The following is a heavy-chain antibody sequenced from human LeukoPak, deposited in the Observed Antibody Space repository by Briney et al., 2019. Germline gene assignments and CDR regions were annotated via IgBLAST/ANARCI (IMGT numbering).Heavy chain of an antibody. Sequence: ASVKVSCKASGYTFTGYYMHWVRQAPGQGLEWMGWINPNSGGTDYAQKFQGRVTMTRDTSISTAYMELSRLRSDDTAVYYCARVPLVGHSILRSFDYWGQGTLVTVSS. V-gene: IGHV1-2*02. CDR2: INPNSGGT. J-gene: IGHJ4*02. CDR3: ARVPLVGHSILRSFDY. D-gene: IGHD3-3*02. CDR1: GYTFTGYY.